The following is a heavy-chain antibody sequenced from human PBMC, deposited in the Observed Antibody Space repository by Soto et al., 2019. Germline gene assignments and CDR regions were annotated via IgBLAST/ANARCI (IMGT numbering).Heavy chain of an antibody. CDR2: ISGSGGST. J-gene: IGHJ4*02. D-gene: IGHD5-12*01. V-gene: IGHV3-23*01. CDR1: GFTFSSYA. CDR3: ATVGGYSGPRPLGY. Sequence: GGSLRLSCAASGFTFSSYAMSWVRQAPGKGLEWVSAISGSGGSTYYADSVKGRFTISRDNSKNTLYLQMNSLRAEDTAVYYCATVGGYSGPRPLGYWGQGTLVTVSS.